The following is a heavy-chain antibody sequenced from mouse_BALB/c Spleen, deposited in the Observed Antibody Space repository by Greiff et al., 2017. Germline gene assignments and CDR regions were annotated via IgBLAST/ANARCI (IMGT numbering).Heavy chain of an antibody. CDR3: ARTAYYYFDY. V-gene: IGHV14-3*02. J-gene: IGHJ2*01. Sequence: VQLKQSGAELVKPGASVKLSCTASGFNIKDTYMHWVKQRPEQGLEWIGRIDPANGTTKYDPKFQGKATITADTSSNTAYLQLSSLTSEDTAVYYCARTAYYYFDYWGQGTTLTVSA. CDR1: GFNIKDTY. CDR2: IDPANGTT. D-gene: IGHD1-1*01.